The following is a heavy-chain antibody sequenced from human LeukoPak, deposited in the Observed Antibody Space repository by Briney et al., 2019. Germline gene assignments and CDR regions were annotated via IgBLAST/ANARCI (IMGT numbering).Heavy chain of an antibody. Sequence: SETLSLTCTVSGGSISSSSYYWGWIRQPPGKGLEWIGSIYYSGSTNYNPSLKSRVTISVDTSKNQFSLKLSSVTAADTAVYYCARGAAADLDYWGQGTLVTVSS. D-gene: IGHD6-13*01. CDR2: IYYSGST. V-gene: IGHV4-39*07. J-gene: IGHJ4*02. CDR3: ARGAAADLDY. CDR1: GGSISSSSYY.